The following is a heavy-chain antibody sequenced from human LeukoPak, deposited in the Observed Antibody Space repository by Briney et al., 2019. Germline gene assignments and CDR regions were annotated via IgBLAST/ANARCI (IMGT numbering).Heavy chain of an antibody. D-gene: IGHD4-17*01. J-gene: IGHJ4*01. CDR3: AKLSRLGDYPDY. CDR1: GYNFTTYW. Sequence: PGESLKISCKGSGYNFTTYWIGWGRQLPGKGVEFMDTVYPLHSATRSSPSFQCHVTISADKSISTAYLQWSSLKASDTAMYYCAKLSRLGDYPDYWGHGTLVIVSS. CDR2: VYPLHSAT. V-gene: IGHV5-51*01.